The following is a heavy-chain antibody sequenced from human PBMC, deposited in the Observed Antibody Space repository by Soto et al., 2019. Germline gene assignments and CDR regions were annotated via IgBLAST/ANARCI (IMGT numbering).Heavy chain of an antibody. CDR3: ARRYGKNAFDI. J-gene: IGHJ3*02. Sequence: SETLSLTCTVSGGSINSYYWSWIRQPPGKGLEWIGYIYYSGSTNYNPSLKSRVTISVDTSKNQFSLKLSSVTAADTAVYYCARRYGKNAFDIWGQGTMVTVSS. CDR2: IYYSGST. V-gene: IGHV4-59*01. D-gene: IGHD5-18*01. CDR1: GGSINSYY.